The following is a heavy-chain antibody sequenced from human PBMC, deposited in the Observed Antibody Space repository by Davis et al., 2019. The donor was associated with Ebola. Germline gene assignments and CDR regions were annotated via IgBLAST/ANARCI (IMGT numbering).Heavy chain of an antibody. CDR2: IYPGDSAT. CDR3: ARQGRGWFHTLDY. J-gene: IGHJ4*02. CDR1: GYSFTSYW. D-gene: IGHD6-19*01. V-gene: IGHV5-51*01. Sequence: GESPIIYRQCSGYSFTSYWIGSVRQMPGKGLEWMGIIYPGDSATRYSQSFQGQVTISADKSISTAYLQWSSLKASDTAMHYCARQGRGWFHTLDYWGQGALVTVSS.